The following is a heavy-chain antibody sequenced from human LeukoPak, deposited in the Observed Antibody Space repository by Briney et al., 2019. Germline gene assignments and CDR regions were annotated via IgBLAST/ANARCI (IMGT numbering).Heavy chain of an antibody. CDR3: ARGRGIAR. V-gene: IGHV3-7*01. J-gene: IGHJ4*02. D-gene: IGHD6-13*01. CDR2: IEDDGNKK. CDR1: GFTLSNFW. Sequence: PGGSLRLSCATSGFTLSNFWMKWVRQAPGKGLGWVANIEDDGNKKNYVDSVKGRFTISRDNVKNSIYLQMNSLRADDTAVYYCARGRGIARWGQGTLVTVSS.